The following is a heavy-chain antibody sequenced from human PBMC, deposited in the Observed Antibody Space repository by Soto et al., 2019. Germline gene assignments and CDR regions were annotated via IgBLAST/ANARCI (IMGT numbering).Heavy chain of an antibody. CDR3: AASGARSSIYGMDV. J-gene: IGHJ6*02. Sequence: SVKVSCKASGFTFTNSAVQWVRQARGQRLEWIGWIVVGSGNTNYAQKFQERVTITRDMSTSTAYMELSSLRSEDTAVYYCAASGARSSIYGMDVWGQGTTVTVSS. D-gene: IGHD6-6*01. CDR2: IVVGSGNT. V-gene: IGHV1-58*01. CDR1: GFTFTNSA.